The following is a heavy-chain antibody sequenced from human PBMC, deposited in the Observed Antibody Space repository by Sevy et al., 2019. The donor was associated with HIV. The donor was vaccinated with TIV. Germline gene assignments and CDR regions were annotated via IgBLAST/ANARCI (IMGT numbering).Heavy chain of an antibody. V-gene: IGHV3-30*18. CDR3: AKDSSYCSGGSCNSEYFQH. CDR2: ISYDGSIE. Sequence: GSLRLSCAASGFSFSSYGMHWVRQAPGRGLEWVALISYDGSIEDYADSVKGRFTISRDNYKNTLYLQMNSLRAEDTAVYYCAKDSSYCSGGSCNSEYFQHWGQGTLVTVSS. D-gene: IGHD2-15*01. CDR1: GFSFSSYG. J-gene: IGHJ1*01.